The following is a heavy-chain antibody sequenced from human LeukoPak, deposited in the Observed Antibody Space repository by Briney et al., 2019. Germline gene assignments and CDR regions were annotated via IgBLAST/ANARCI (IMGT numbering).Heavy chain of an antibody. CDR2: IYHSGST. D-gene: IGHD2-21*01. Sequence: SETLSLTCAVSGYSISSGYYWGWIRQPPGKGLEGIGNIYHSGSTYYNPSLKSRVTISVDTSKNQFSLKLSPVTAADTAVYYCATTYCAGDCYIIEYYFDYWGQGTLVTVSS. V-gene: IGHV4-38-2*01. CDR1: GYSISSGYY. J-gene: IGHJ4*02. CDR3: ATTYCAGDCYIIEYYFDY.